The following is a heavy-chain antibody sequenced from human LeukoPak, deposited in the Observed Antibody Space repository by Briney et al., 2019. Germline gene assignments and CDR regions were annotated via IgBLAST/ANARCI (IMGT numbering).Heavy chain of an antibody. V-gene: IGHV3-30*04. Sequence: AGGSLRLSCAASGFTFSSYAMHWVRQAPGKGLEWVAVISYDGSNKYYADSVKGRFTISRDNSKNTLYLQMNSLRAEDTAVYYCARDRAYGDYAWSYWGQGTLVTVSS. CDR3: ARDRAYGDYAWSY. CDR2: ISYDGSNK. CDR1: GFTFSSYA. D-gene: IGHD4-17*01. J-gene: IGHJ4*02.